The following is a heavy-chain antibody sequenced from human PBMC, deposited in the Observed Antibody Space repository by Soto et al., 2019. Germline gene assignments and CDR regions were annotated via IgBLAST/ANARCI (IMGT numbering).Heavy chain of an antibody. D-gene: IGHD2-15*01. Sequence: PGGSLRLSCAASGFTFSSYGMHWVRQAPGKGLEWVAVISYDGSNKYYADSVKGRFTISRDNSKNTLYLQMNSLRAEDTAVYYCAKDAQNCIVGCCYSSWAFDFCGQRTIV. CDR3: AKDAQNCIVGCCYSSWAFDF. J-gene: IGHJ3*01. V-gene: IGHV3-30*18. CDR2: ISYDGSNK. CDR1: GFTFSSYG.